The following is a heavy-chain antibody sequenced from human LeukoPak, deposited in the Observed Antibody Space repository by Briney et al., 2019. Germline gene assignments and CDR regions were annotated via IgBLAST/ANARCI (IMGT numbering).Heavy chain of an antibody. CDR2: INHSGST. Sequence: PSETLSLTCAVYGASFSGYCWSWIRQPPGKGLEWIGEINHSGSTNYNPSLKGRVTISVDTSKNQFSLKLSSVTAADTAVYYCASQYCSSTREDWDFDLWGRGTLVTVSS. CDR1: GASFSGYC. V-gene: IGHV4-34*01. J-gene: IGHJ2*01. D-gene: IGHD2-2*01. CDR3: ASQYCSSTREDWDFDL.